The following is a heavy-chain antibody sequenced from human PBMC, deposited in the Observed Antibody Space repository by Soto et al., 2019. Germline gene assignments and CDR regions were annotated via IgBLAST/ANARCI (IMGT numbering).Heavy chain of an antibody. D-gene: IGHD4-17*01. CDR3: ARGPGTTVTTARGVYYYYYGMDV. CDR2: INPNSGGT. CDR1: GYTFTGYY. J-gene: IGHJ6*02. Sequence: QVQLVQSGAEVKKPGASVKVSCKASGYTFTGYYMHWVRQAPGQGLEWMGWINPNSGGTNYAQKFQGWVTMTRETSISTADMELSRLRSDDTTVYYCARGPGTTVTTARGVYYYYYGMDVWGQGTTVTVSS. V-gene: IGHV1-2*04.